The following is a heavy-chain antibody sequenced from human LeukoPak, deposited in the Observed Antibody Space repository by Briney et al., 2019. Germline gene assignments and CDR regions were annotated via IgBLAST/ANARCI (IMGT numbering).Heavy chain of an antibody. J-gene: IGHJ5*02. Sequence: ASVKVSCKASGYTFTSYGISWVRQAPGQGLEWMGWINPNSGDTSYAQKFQGRVTMTRDTSISTAYMELSSLTSDDTAVYYCAKIVAVAGTRCLDPWGQGTLVTVSS. V-gene: IGHV1-2*02. D-gene: IGHD6-19*01. CDR3: AKIVAVAGTRCLDP. CDR2: INPNSGDT. CDR1: GYTFTSYG.